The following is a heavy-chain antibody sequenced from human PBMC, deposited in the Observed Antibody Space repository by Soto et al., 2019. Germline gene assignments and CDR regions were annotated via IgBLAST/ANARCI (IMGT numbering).Heavy chain of an antibody. Sequence: QVQLVESGGGVVQPGRSLRLSCAASGFTFSSYAMHWVRQAPGKGLEWVAVISYDGSNKYYADSVKGRFTISRDNSKNTRYLQMNSLRAEDTAVYYCAKAARTDYGDYAPYYFDYWGQGTLVTVSS. CDR2: ISYDGSNK. J-gene: IGHJ4*02. V-gene: IGHV3-30-3*01. CDR1: GFTFSSYA. D-gene: IGHD4-17*01. CDR3: AKAARTDYGDYAPYYFDY.